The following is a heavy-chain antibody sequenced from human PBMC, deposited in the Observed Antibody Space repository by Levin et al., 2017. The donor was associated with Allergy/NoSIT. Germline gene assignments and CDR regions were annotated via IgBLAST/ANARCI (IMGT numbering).Heavy chain of an antibody. CDR2: IYNSGST. Sequence: SQTLSLTCTVSGGSISSSISYWGWIRQAPGKGLEWIGSIYNSGSTYYNPSLKSRVTTSVDTSKTQFSLKLSSVTAADTAVYYCARQCYDILTGYYNFDYWGQGTLVTVSS. CDR1: GGSISSSISY. CDR3: ARQCYDILTGYYNFDY. J-gene: IGHJ4*02. V-gene: IGHV4-39*01. D-gene: IGHD3-9*01.